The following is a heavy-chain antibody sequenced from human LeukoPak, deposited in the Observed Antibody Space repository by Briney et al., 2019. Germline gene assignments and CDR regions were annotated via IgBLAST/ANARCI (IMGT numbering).Heavy chain of an antibody. CDR2: IQQNGGGK. Sequence: GGSLRLSCAASGITFDSYWMSWVRQAPGRGLEGVANIQQNGGGKHYVDSVKGRFTISGDNAKNSLYLQMDNLRAEDTAVYYCATGGDLYCTTANCLPFDYWGQGTLVTVSS. CDR1: GITFDSYW. V-gene: IGHV3-7*01. J-gene: IGHJ4*02. D-gene: IGHD2-8*01. CDR3: ATGGDLYCTTANCLPFDY.